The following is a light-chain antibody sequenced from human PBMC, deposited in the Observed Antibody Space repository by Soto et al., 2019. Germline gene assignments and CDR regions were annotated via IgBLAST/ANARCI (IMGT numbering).Light chain of an antibody. CDR1: QSVSSS. V-gene: IGKV3-15*01. Sequence: EVVMTQSPATLSMSPGERATLSCRASQSVSSSLAWYQQKPGQAPRLLIYGAYTRATGIPDRFSGSGSETEFTLTISSLQAEDFAIYYCQQYNNWWTFGQGTNVEIK. CDR3: QQYNNWWT. J-gene: IGKJ1*01. CDR2: GAY.